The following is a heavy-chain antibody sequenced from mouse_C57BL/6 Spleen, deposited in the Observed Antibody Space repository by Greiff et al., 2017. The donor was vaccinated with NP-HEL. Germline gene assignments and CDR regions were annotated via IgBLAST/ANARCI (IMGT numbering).Heavy chain of an antibody. J-gene: IGHJ3*01. CDR1: GYTFTDYY. V-gene: IGHV1-26*01. CDR3: ERAYGFAY. D-gene: IGHD1-1*01. CDR2: INPNNGGT. Sequence: EVQLQQSGPELVKPGASVKISCKASGYTFTDYYMNWVKQSHGKSLEWIGDINPNNGGTSYNQKFKGKATLTVDKSSSTAYMELRSLTSEDSAVYYWERAYGFAYWGQGTLVTVSA.